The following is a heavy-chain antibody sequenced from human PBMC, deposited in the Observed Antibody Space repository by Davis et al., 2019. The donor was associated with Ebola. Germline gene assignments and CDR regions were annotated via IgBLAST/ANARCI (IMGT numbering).Heavy chain of an antibody. V-gene: IGHV3-23*01. J-gene: IGHJ6*02. CDR2: IMGGNGKS. Sequence: PGGSLRLSCEGSGFIFSDYAFSWVRQAPGKGLEWVSGIMGGNGKSYYSESVKGRFTISRDNAKKSLYLQMNSLRAEDTAVYYCARDLRGRYYYYGMDVWGQGTTVTVSS. CDR3: ARDLRGRYYYYGMDV. CDR1: GFIFSDYA.